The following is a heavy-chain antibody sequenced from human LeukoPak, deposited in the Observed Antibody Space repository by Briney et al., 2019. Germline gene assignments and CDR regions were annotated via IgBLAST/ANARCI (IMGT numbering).Heavy chain of an antibody. CDR3: ARDLGHCTTATCYAGYYGMDV. Sequence: SETLSLTCTVSSGSICSYYWSWIRQPPGKGLEWIGYIYNSGSSNYNPSLKSRVTISVDTSKNQFSLKLSSVTAADTAVYYCARDLGHCTTATCYAGYYGMDVWGQGTTVTVSS. D-gene: IGHD2-2*01. CDR2: IYNSGSS. V-gene: IGHV4-59*01. J-gene: IGHJ6*02. CDR1: SGSICSYY.